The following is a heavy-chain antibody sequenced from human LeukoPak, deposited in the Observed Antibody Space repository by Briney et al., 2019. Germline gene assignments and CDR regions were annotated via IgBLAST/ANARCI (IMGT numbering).Heavy chain of an antibody. CDR1: GFTFSSYA. V-gene: IGHV3-64*01. CDR2: ISSNGGST. D-gene: IGHD3-3*01. J-gene: IGHJ6*02. Sequence: PGGSLRLSCAASGFTFSSYAMHRVRQAPGKGLEYVSAISSNGGSTYYANSVKGRFTISRDNSKNTLYLQMGSLRAEDMAVYYCATTYYDFWSGPYGMDVWGQGTTVTVSS. CDR3: ATTYYDFWSGPYGMDV.